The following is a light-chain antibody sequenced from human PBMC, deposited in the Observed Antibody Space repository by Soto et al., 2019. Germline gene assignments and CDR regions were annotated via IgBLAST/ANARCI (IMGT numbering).Light chain of an antibody. J-gene: IGKJ4*01. CDR1: QSISDW. V-gene: IGKV1-5*03. Sequence: DIQMTQSPSTLSAAVGDRVTITCRASQSISDWLAWYEQKPGKAPKLLIYKASMLEDGVPSRFTGSGSGTGFTLTIDSLQPDDFANYYCQQYDSHPLTFGGGTKVQIK. CDR3: QQYDSHPLT. CDR2: KAS.